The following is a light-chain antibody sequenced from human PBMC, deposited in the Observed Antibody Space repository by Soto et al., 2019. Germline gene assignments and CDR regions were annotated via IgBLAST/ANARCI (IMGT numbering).Light chain of an antibody. CDR3: QQYGSSPT. CDR1: QSVSSNY. V-gene: IGKV3-20*01. J-gene: IGKJ1*01. Sequence: ETVLTQSPGTLSLSPGERATLSCRSSQSVSSNYLAWYQQTPGQAPRLLIYDVSSRATGIPDRFSGSGSGTDFTLTISRLEPEDFAMYYCQQYGSSPTFVQGTKVEIK. CDR2: DVS.